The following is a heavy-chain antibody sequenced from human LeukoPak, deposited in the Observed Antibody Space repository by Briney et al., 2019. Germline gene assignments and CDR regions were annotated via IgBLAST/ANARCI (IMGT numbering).Heavy chain of an antibody. J-gene: IGHJ6*03. D-gene: IGHD2-2*01. CDR3: ARSEVVVPAASPIYYYYMDA. CDR2: IIPIFGTA. V-gene: IGHV1-69*01. Sequence: ASVKVSCKASGGTFSSYAISWVRQAPGQGLEWMGGIIPIFGTANYAQKFQGRVTITADGSTSTAYMELSSLRSEDTAVYYCARSEVVVPAASPIYYYYMDAWGKGTTVTISS. CDR1: GGTFSSYA.